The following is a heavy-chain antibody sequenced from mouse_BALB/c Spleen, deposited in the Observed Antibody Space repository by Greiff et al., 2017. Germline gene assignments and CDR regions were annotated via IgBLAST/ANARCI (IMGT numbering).Heavy chain of an antibody. CDR2: ISSGGSYT. CDR1: GFTFSSYT. Sequence: EVMLVESGGGLVKPGGSLKLSCAASGFTFSSYTMSWVRQTPEKRLEWVATISSGGSYTYYPDSVKGRFTISRDNAKNTLYLQMSSLKSEDTAMYYCTREGTYDGYYVFDYWGQGTTLTVSS. D-gene: IGHD2-3*01. CDR3: TREGTYDGYYVFDY. J-gene: IGHJ2*01. V-gene: IGHV5-6-4*01.